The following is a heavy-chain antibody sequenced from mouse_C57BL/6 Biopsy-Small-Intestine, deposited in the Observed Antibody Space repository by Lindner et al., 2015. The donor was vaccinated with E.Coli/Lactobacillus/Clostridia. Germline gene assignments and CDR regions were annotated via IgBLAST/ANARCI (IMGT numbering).Heavy chain of an antibody. CDR3: TRETFCPRPSCYEWWFDP. D-gene: IGHD1-1*02. CDR1: IHLHRLL. J-gene: IGHJ4*01. CDR2: INPHSGGT. V-gene: IGHV1-53*01. Sequence: SVKVSCKAFWIHLHRLLYTLGAPRPLGQGLEWLGRINPHSGGTDYGQKGQGRVTLTRDMSINTVYMELSSLRSDDTAVYYCTRETFCPRPSCYEWWFDPWGQGTLITVSS.